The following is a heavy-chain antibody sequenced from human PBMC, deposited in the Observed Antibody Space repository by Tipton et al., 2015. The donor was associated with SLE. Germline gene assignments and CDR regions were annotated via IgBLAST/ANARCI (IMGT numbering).Heavy chain of an antibody. Sequence: LRLSCAASGFTFDDYAMHWVRQAPGKGLEWVAYITWNSGIIGHANSVRGRFTISRDNGRNSLYLQMTSLRPEDTALYYCAKALAGSSSYHYFYYMDVWGKGTTVTVSS. D-gene: IGHD7-27*01. V-gene: IGHV3-9*01. CDR1: GFTFDDYA. J-gene: IGHJ6*03. CDR3: AKALAGSSSYHYFYYMDV. CDR2: ITWNSGII.